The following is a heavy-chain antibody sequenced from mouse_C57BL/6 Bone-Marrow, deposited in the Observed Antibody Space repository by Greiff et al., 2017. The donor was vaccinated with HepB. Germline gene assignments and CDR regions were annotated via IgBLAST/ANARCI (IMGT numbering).Heavy chain of an antibody. D-gene: IGHD1-2*01. CDR1: GYTFTDYY. V-gene: IGHV1-26*01. CDR2: INPNNGGT. Sequence: EVQLQQSGPELVKPGASVKISCKASGYTFTDYYMNWVKQSHGKSLEWIGDINPNNGGTSYNQKFKGKATLTVDKSSSTAYMELRSLTSEDSAVYYCARGVIGYYAMDYWGQGTSVTVSS. J-gene: IGHJ4*01. CDR3: ARGVIGYYAMDY.